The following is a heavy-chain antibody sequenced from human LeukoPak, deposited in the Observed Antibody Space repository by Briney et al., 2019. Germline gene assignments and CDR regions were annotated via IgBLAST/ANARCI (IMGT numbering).Heavy chain of an antibody. CDR3: ATGRLYCSGGSCFRWFDP. CDR1: GYTLTELS. V-gene: IGHV1-24*01. CDR2: FDPEDGET. D-gene: IGHD2-15*01. J-gene: IGHJ5*02. Sequence: GASVKVSCKVSGYTLTELSMHWVRQAPGKGLEWMGGFDPEDGETIYAQKFQGRVTMTEDTSTDTAYMELSSLRSEDTAVYYCATGRLYCSGGSCFRWFDPWGQGTLVTVSS.